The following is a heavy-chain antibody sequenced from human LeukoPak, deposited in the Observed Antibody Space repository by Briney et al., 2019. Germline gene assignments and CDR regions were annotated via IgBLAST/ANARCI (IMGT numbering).Heavy chain of an antibody. V-gene: IGHV3-48*01. CDR3: AKDGPYCGGITCYFRYFDL. J-gene: IGHJ2*01. Sequence: GGSLRLSCAASGFTFNTYTMNWVRQAPGKGLEWVSYISGSSGIIDYADSVRGRFTISRDNAKNSLYLQMNSLRPDDTAVYYCAKDGPYCGGITCYFRYFDLWGRGTLVTVSS. CDR2: ISGSSGII. D-gene: IGHD2-21*01. CDR1: GFTFNTYT.